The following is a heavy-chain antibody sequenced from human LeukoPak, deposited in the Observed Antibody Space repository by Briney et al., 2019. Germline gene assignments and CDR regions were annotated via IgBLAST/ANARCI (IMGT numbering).Heavy chain of an antibody. CDR3: ARDQGDYVDYYYYYGMDV. D-gene: IGHD4-17*01. V-gene: IGHV4-59*12. CDR1: GGSISSYY. J-gene: IGHJ6*02. Sequence: SETLSLTCTVSGGSISSYYWSWIRQPPGKGLEWIGYIYYSGSTNYNPSLKSRVTISVDTSKNQFSLKLSSVTAADTAVYYCARDQGDYVDYYYYYGMDVWGQGTTVTVSS. CDR2: IYYSGST.